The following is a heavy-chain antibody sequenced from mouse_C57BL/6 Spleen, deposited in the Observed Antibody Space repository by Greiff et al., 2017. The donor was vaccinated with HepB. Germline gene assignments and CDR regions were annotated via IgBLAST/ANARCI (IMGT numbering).Heavy chain of an antibody. J-gene: IGHJ1*03. V-gene: IGHV1-15*01. CDR1: GYTFTDYE. D-gene: IGHD2-3*01. CDR2: IDPETGGT. Sequence: QVQLKQSGAELVRPGASVTLSCKASGYTFTDYEMHWVKQTPVHGLEWIGAIDPETGGTAYNQKFKGKAILTADKSSSTAYMELRSLTSEDSAVYYCTRRDGSYWYFDVWGTGTTVTVSS. CDR3: TRRDGSYWYFDV.